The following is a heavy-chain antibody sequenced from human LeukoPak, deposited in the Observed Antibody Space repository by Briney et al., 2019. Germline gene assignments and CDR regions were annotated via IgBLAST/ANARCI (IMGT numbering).Heavy chain of an antibody. CDR1: GYTFTNYD. J-gene: IGHJ4*02. CDR2: MSPGSGYT. CDR3: ARGIEAGVDY. V-gene: IGHV1-8*02. D-gene: IGHD6-25*01. Sequence: ASVKVSCKTSGYTFTNYDINCVRQATGQGLEWLGWMSPGSGYTGYAQKFQGRVTMTRDISITTAYVELSSLRSEDTAVYYCARGIEAGVDYWGQGTLVTVPS.